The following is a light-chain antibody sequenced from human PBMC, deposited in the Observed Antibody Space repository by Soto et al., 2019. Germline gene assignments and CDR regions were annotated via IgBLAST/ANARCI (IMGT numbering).Light chain of an antibody. J-gene: IGKJ3*01. Sequence: IQLTPYPSSLSASVVDIVEITFLASQGINSDLAWYQQKPGKTPKLLISAAFSLEGGVPTRFSGSGSGADFTLTISSLQPEDSGTYYCQQLYDYPITCGPGTKVDIK. V-gene: IGKV1-9*01. CDR2: AAF. CDR1: QGINSD. CDR3: QQLYDYPIT.